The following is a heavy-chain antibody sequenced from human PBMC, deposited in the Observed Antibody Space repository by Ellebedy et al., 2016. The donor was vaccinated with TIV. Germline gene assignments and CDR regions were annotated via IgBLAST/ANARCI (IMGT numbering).Heavy chain of an antibody. D-gene: IGHD6-19*01. CDR1: GDSVSSNG. CDR3: ARGWLRGSFDI. Sequence: SQTLSLTCAISGDSVSSNGWNWIRQSPSRGLEWLGRTYYNSKWYYDYAVSVKSRVAINPDTSKNQFSLQLNSVTPEDTAVYYCARGWLRGSFDIWGQGTTVIVSS. V-gene: IGHV6-1*01. CDR2: TYYNSKWYY. J-gene: IGHJ3*02.